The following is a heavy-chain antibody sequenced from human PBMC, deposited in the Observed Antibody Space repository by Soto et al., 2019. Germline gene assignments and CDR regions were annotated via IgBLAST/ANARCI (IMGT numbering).Heavy chain of an antibody. CDR3: ARAAQRGLDV. CDR1: GGSFNSGGDT. CDR2: IYESGST. J-gene: IGHJ6*02. V-gene: IGHV4-30-2*01. D-gene: IGHD3-10*01. Sequence: QLQLQESSSRMVKPSSTLSLICAASGGSFNSGGDTWSRVRPPLGKGLEWLVHIYESGSTYYNPSLKNRVTMSLDRSKNQVALKLLSGAAADTAVYSCARAAQRGLDVWGQGTTVTVSS.